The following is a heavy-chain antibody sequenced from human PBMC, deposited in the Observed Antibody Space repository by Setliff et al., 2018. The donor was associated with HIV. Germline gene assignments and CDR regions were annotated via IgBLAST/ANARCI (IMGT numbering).Heavy chain of an antibody. Sequence: PSETLSLTCTVSGGSINNYYWSWIRQPPGRVLEWIGYIYSSGSTNFNPPLQIRVTISVDTSKNQFSPKLSSVTAAATAVYFCARQTYYYDNNGHNWFDPWGQGTLVTVSS. V-gene: IGHV4-4*09. CDR3: ARQTYYYDNNGHNWFDP. J-gene: IGHJ5*02. CDR2: IYSSGST. CDR1: GGSINNYY. D-gene: IGHD3-22*01.